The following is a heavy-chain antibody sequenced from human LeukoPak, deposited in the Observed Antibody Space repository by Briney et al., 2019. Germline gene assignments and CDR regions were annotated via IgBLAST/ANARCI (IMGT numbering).Heavy chain of an antibody. D-gene: IGHD6-6*01. J-gene: IGHJ3*02. V-gene: IGHV1-46*01. CDR2: INPSGGST. Sequence: ASVKVSCKASGYTFTSYYMHWVRQAPGQGPEWMGIINPSGGSTSYAQKFQGRVTMTRDTSTSTVYMELSSLRSEDTAVYYCARDEQFAYDAFDIWGQGTMVTVSS. CDR3: ARDEQFAYDAFDI. CDR1: GYTFTSYY.